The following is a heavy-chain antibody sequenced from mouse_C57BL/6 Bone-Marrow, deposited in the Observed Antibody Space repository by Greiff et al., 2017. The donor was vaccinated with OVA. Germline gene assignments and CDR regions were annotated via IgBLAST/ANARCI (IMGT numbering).Heavy chain of an antibody. Sequence: VQLQQSGAELVKPGASVKMSCKASGYTFTSYWITWVKQRPGQGLEWIGDIYPGSGSTNYNEKFKSKATLTVDTSSSTAYMQLSSLTSEDSAVYYCARRGYDGYSFDYWGQGTTLTVSS. V-gene: IGHV1-55*01. CDR1: GYTFTSYW. J-gene: IGHJ2*01. CDR2: IYPGSGST. D-gene: IGHD2-3*01. CDR3: ARRGYDGYSFDY.